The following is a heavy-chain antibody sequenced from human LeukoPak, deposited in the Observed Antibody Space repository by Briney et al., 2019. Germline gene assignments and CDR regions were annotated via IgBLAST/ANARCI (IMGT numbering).Heavy chain of an antibody. CDR2: IKGDGSEQ. CDR1: GFIFSNYW. D-gene: IGHD6-19*01. J-gene: IGHJ4*02. V-gene: IGHV3-7*03. Sequence: GGSLRLSCAGSGFIFSNYWLGWVRQAPGKGLQWVAIIKGDGSEQHYVDSVKGRFTISRDNAKNSLYLQMNSLRVEDTAVYYCARVFLQWLVFDYWGQGPLVTVSS. CDR3: ARVFLQWLVFDY.